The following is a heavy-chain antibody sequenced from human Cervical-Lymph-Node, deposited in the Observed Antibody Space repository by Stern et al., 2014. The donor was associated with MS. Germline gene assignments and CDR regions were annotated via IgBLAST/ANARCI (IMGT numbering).Heavy chain of an antibody. Sequence: QLVQSGPEVKRPGESLKISCQASGYTFTSYWIGGGRQMPGKGLEWIAIIFPGGSDIRYSPSFQGQVPIQADKSSTTAYLQWNNLKASDSAIYYCARQRYFDYWGQGTLVTVSS. J-gene: IGHJ4*02. CDR3: ARQRYFDY. CDR2: IFPGGSDI. CDR1: GYTFTSYW. V-gene: IGHV5-51*01.